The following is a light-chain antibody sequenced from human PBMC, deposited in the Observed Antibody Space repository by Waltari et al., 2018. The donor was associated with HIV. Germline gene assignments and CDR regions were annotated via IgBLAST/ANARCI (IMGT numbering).Light chain of an antibody. V-gene: IGLV2-14*03. CDR3: ASNRLDYTLI. Sequence: QSALTQPASVSGFLGQSINISCTGISTDSRFYQYVSWYQQYPGKIPRLIIFDINKRPSVVSDHFSGSRSGNSASLNFSGLQSGDEAHYYCASNRLDYTLIFGGGTKLTVL. CDR2: DIN. J-gene: IGLJ2*01. CDR1: STDSRFYQY.